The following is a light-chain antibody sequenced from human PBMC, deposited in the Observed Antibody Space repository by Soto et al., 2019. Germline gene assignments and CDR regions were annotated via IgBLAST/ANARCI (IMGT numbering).Light chain of an antibody. Sequence: EIVLTQSPATLSLSPGERATLSCRASQTVSTSLAWYQQKPGQAPRLLIYDASSRATGIPARFSGSGSGTDFALTISSLEPEDFAVYYCQQRSNWYTFGQGTKLEIK. V-gene: IGKV3-11*01. CDR1: QTVSTS. J-gene: IGKJ2*01. CDR2: DAS. CDR3: QQRSNWYT.